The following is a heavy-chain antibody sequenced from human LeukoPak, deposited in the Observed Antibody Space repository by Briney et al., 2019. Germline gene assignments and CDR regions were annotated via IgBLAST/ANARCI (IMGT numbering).Heavy chain of an antibody. Sequence: GGSLRLSCAASGFTVSSNYMSWVRQAPGKGLEWVSVIYSGGSTYYADSVKGRFTISRDNSKNTLYLQMNSPRAEDTAVYYCAKDHPGLPLNWGQGTLVTVSS. CDR2: IYSGGST. V-gene: IGHV3-53*01. CDR1: GFTVSSNY. CDR3: AKDHPGLPLN. J-gene: IGHJ4*02.